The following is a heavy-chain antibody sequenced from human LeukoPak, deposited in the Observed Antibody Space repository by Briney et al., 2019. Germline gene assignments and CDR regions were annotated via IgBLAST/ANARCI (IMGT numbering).Heavy chain of an antibody. CDR3: ARDRAEYYDILTGYEK. Sequence: GGSLRLSCAASGFTFSSYSLNWVRQAPGKGLEWVSSISSTSEYIHYADSVKGRFTISRDNAENSLYLQMDSLRAEDTAVYYCARDRAEYYDILTGYEKWGQGTLVTVSS. V-gene: IGHV3-21*04. CDR1: GFTFSSYS. J-gene: IGHJ4*02. CDR2: ISSTSEYI. D-gene: IGHD3-9*01.